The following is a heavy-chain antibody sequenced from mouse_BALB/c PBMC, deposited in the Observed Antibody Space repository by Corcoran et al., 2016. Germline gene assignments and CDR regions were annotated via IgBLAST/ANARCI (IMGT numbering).Heavy chain of an antibody. D-gene: IGHD2-1*01. CDR3: AYGNYWYFDV. J-gene: IGHJ1*01. Sequence: DVQLQESGPGLVKPSQSLSLTCSVTGYSITSGYYWHWIRQFPGNKLEWMGYISYDGSNNYNPSLKNRISITRDTSKNQFFLKLNSVTTEDTATYYCAYGNYWYFDVWGAGTTVTVSS. CDR2: ISYDGSN. V-gene: IGHV3-6*02. CDR1: GYSITSGYY.